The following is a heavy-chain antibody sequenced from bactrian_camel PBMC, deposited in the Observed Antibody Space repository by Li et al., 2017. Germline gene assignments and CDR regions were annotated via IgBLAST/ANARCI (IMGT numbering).Heavy chain of an antibody. J-gene: IGHJ6*01. CDR2: ISSDGRNV. Sequence: HVQLVESGGGSVQAGGSLRLSCTASASLSLVCMGRFRQAPGKELEWVSGISSDGRNVHYGDFVKGRFPISRDNAKSTVYLQMSDLKPEDTAVYYCATTYGGSWYGWDFGYWGQGTQVTVS. CDR3: ATTYGGSWYGWDFGY. D-gene: IGHD6*01. V-gene: IGHV3-2*01. CDR1: ASLSLVC.